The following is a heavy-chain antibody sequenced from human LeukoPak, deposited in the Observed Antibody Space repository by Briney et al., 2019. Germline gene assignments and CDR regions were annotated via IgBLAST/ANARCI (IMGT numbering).Heavy chain of an antibody. CDR3: ARDLQNYYDSSGYSNPDY. Sequence: ASVTVSCKASGYTFTSYYMHWVRQAPGQGLEWMGIINPSGGSTSYAQKFQGRVTMTRDTSTSTVYMELSSLRSEDTAVYYCARDLQNYYDSSGYSNPDYWGQGTLVTVSS. J-gene: IGHJ4*02. V-gene: IGHV1-46*01. D-gene: IGHD3-22*01. CDR1: GYTFTSYY. CDR2: INPSGGST.